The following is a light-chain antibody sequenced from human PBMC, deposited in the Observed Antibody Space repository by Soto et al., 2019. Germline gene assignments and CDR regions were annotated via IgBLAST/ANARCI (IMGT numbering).Light chain of an antibody. Sequence: IVLTPSPGTLSLSPGDRATLSCTASQSVRSNNLAWYQQKPGQAPRLLIYGASSRTTGVSDRFSGSGSGTDFTLTISGLEPEDFAVYFCQHYGDSRTFGQGTTVEIK. CDR3: QHYGDSRT. CDR2: GAS. V-gene: IGKV3-20*01. CDR1: QSVRSNN. J-gene: IGKJ1*01.